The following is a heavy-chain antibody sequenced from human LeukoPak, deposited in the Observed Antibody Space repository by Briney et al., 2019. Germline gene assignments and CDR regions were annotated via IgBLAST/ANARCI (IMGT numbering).Heavy chain of an antibody. J-gene: IGHJ4*02. V-gene: IGHV4-34*01. CDR3: ARRRGYCSSTSCYLDY. Sequence: PSETLSLTCAVYGGSFSGYYWSWIRQPPGKGLEWIGEINHSGSTNYNPSLKSRVTISVDTSKNQFSLKLSSVTAAGTAVYYCARRRGYCSSTSCYLDYWGQGTLVTVSS. CDR1: GGSFSGYY. CDR2: INHSGST. D-gene: IGHD2-2*01.